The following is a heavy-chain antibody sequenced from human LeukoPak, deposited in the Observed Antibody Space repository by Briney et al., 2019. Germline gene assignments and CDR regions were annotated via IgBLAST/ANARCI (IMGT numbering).Heavy chain of an antibody. Sequence: GGSLRLSCAASGFTFSSYWMHWVRQAPGKGLVWVSRINSDGSNTNYADSVKGRFTISRDNAKNTLYLQMNSLRAEDTDVYYCARATAAPSFDYWGQGTLVTVSS. CDR2: INSDGSNT. V-gene: IGHV3-74*01. CDR3: ARATAAPSFDY. J-gene: IGHJ4*02. CDR1: GFTFSSYW. D-gene: IGHD6-13*01.